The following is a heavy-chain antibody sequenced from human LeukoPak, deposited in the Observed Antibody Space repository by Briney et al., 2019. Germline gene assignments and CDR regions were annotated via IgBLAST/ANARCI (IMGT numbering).Heavy chain of an antibody. CDR3: ARDLDGYNDAFDI. CDR2: IIPILGTA. V-gene: IGHV1-69*05. CDR1: GGTFSSYG. Sequence: ASVNVSCKASGGTFSSYGISWVRQAPGQGLEWMGGIIPILGTANYAQKFQGRGTITTDESTSTVYMELSSLRSEDTAVYYCARDLDGYNDAFDIWGQGTMVTVSS. J-gene: IGHJ3*02. D-gene: IGHD5-24*01.